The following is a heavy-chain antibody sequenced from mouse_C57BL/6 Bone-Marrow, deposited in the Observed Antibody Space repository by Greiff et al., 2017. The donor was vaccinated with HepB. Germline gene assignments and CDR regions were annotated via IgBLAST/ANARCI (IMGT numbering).Heavy chain of an antibody. V-gene: IGHV14-3*01. Sequence: VQLKQSVAELVRPGASVKLSCTASGFNIKNTYMHWVKQRPEQGLEWIGRIDPANGNTKYAPKFQGKATITADTSSNTAYLQLSSLTSEDTAIYYCARWIYDGYYNYAMDYWGQGTSVTVSS. CDR3: ARWIYDGYYNYAMDY. CDR1: GFNIKNTY. D-gene: IGHD2-3*01. CDR2: IDPANGNT. J-gene: IGHJ4*01.